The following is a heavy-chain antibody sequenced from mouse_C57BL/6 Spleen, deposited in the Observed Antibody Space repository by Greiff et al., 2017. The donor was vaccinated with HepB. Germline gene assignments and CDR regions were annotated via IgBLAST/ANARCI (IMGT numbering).Heavy chain of an antibody. CDR1: GYAFSSSW. CDR2: IYPGDGDT. Sequence: VQLQQYGPELVKPGASVKISCKASGYAFSSSWMNWVKQRPGKGLEWIGRIYPGDGDTNYNGKFKGKATLTADKSSSTAYMQLSSLTSEDSAVYFCARFPYGSIYFDYWGQGTTLTVSS. CDR3: ARFPYGSIYFDY. V-gene: IGHV1-82*01. D-gene: IGHD1-1*01. J-gene: IGHJ2*01.